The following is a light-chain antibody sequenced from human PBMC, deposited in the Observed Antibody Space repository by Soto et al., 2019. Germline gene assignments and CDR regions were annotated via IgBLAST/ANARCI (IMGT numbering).Light chain of an antibody. CDR3: QQYNNWPPYT. J-gene: IGKJ2*01. CDR2: GAS. V-gene: IGKV3D-15*01. Sequence: EIVMTQSPATLSVSPGERATVSCRASQSVGSNLAWYQQKPGQPPRLLIYGASTRASVIPARFTGSGSGTEFTLTISSLQSEDFALYFCQQYNNWPPYTFGQGTNLDI. CDR1: QSVGSN.